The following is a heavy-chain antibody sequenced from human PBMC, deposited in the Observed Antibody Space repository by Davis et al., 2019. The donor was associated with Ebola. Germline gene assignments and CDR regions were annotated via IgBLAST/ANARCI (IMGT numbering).Heavy chain of an antibody. Sequence: GESLKISCAASGFTFSSYEMNWVRQAPGKGLEWVSYISSSGSTIYYADSVKGRFTISRDNAKNPLYLQMNSLRAEDTAVYYCPRASSQADISSGYHYGMDVWGQESTVTVSS. CDR1: GFTFSSYE. J-gene: IGHJ6*02. CDR3: PRASSQADISSGYHYGMDV. V-gene: IGHV3-48*03. CDR2: ISSSGSTI. D-gene: IGHD3-9*01.